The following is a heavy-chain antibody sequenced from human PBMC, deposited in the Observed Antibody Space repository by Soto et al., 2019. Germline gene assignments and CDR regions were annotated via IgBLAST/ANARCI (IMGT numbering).Heavy chain of an antibody. V-gene: IGHV1-2*02. CDR3: ARDWDIVVVPPALRWRGWFEP. Sequence: GASVKVSCKASGYTFTGYYMHWVGQAPGQGLEWMGWINPNSGGTNYAQKFQGRVTMTRDTSISTAYMELSRLRSDDTAVYYCARDWDIVVVPPALRWRGWFEPWVQVTLFTVS. CDR1: GYTFTGYY. CDR2: INPNSGGT. D-gene: IGHD2-2*02. J-gene: IGHJ5*02.